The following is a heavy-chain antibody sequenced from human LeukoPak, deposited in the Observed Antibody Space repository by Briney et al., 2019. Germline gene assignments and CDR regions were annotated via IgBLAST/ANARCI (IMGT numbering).Heavy chain of an antibody. V-gene: IGHV4-39*01. CDR3: ARGVGFTTCMDV. D-gene: IGHD1-14*01. Sequence: ETLSLTCTVSGGSISSSSYYWGWIRQPPGKGLEWIGSIYYSGSTYYNPSLKSRVTISVDTSKNQFSLKLSSVTAADTAVYYCARGVGFTTCMDVWGQGTTVTVSS. CDR2: IYYSGST. CDR1: GGSISSSSYY. J-gene: IGHJ6*02.